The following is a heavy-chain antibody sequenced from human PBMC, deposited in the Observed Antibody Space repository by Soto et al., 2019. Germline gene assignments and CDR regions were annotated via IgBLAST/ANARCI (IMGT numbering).Heavy chain of an antibody. D-gene: IGHD4-17*01. CDR3: ARGSSVTFPYLCY. J-gene: IGHJ4*02. V-gene: IGHV1-69*01. CDR2: IIPIFGTA. CDR1: GGTFSSYA. Sequence: QVQLVQSGAEVKKPGSSVKVSCKASGGTFSSYAIRWVRQAPGQGLEWMGGIIPIFGTANYAQKFQGSVTITAEESTSTAYMELRSRISEDTAVYYCARGSSVTFPYLCYWGQGTLVTVSS.